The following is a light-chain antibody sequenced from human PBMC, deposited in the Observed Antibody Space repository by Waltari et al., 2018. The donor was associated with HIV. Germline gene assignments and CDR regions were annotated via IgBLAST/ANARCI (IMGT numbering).Light chain of an antibody. J-gene: IGKJ1*01. Sequence: EIVMTQSPATLSVSAGERATLSCRASQNIGGNLAWYQQRHGQPPRRLVYGASSREPGIPARFSGRGSGTEFTLTISSLESDDSAVYYCQQYLDWPPWTFGQGTKV. V-gene: IGKV3D-15*01. CDR1: QNIGGN. CDR3: QQYLDWPPWT. CDR2: GAS.